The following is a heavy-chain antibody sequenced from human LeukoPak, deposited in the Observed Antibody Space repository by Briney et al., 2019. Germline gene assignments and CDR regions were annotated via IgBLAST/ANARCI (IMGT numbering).Heavy chain of an antibody. CDR1: GGSFSGYY. D-gene: IGHD1-1*01. J-gene: IGHJ4*02. CDR3: ARGRRYFNDLDY. CDR2: INHSGST. Sequence: SETLSLTCAVYGGSFSGYYWSWIRQPPGKGLEWIGEINHSGSTNYNPSLKSRVTISVDTSKNQFSLKLSSVTAVDTAVYYCARGRRYFNDLDYWGQGTLVTVSS. V-gene: IGHV4-34*01.